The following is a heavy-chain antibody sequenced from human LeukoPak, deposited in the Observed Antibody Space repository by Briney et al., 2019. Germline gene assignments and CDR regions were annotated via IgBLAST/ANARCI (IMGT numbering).Heavy chain of an antibody. CDR2: IKQDGSEK. CDR3: VGGGVAAAFDP. D-gene: IGHD6-13*01. V-gene: IGHV3-7*04. Sequence: GGSLRLSCAASGITFSSYWMSWVRQAPGKGLEWVANIKQDGSEKYYVDSVKGRFTISRDNAKNSLYLQMNSLRAEDTAVYYCVGGGVAAAFDPWGQGTLVTVSS. CDR1: GITFSSYW. J-gene: IGHJ5*02.